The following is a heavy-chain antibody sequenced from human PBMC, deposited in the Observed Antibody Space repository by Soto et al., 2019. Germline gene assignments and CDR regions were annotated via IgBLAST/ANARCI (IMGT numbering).Heavy chain of an antibody. CDR2: IYYSGST. CDR3: ARYGSGSSVWFDP. J-gene: IGHJ5*02. Sequence: SETLSLTCTVSGDSISSNSYYWSWIRQPPGKGLEWIGYIYYSGSTIYNPSLKSRVTISVDTSKSQFSLKLSSVTAADTAVYYCARYGSGSSVWFDPWGQGTLVTVSS. V-gene: IGHV4-61*01. D-gene: IGHD3-10*01. CDR1: GDSISSNSYY.